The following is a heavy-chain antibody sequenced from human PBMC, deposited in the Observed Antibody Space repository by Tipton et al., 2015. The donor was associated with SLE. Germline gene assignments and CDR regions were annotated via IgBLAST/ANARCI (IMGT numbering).Heavy chain of an antibody. V-gene: IGHV3-74*01. Sequence: SLRLSCAASGFTFNNYMMHWVRQRPGKGLVWVARIYSDGSMTNYADSVKGRFTISRDNSKNMLFLQLSSLRAADTAVYYCARTKAFDLWGQGTMVTVSS. CDR1: GFTFNNYM. CDR3: ARTKAFDL. J-gene: IGHJ3*01. CDR2: IYSDGSMT.